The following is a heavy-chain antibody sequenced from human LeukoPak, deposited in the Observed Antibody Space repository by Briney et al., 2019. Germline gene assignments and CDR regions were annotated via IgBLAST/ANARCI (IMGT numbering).Heavy chain of an antibody. CDR1: GFTFSSYG. CDR2: IRYDGSNK. Sequence: GGSLRLSCAASGFTFSSYGMHWVRQAPGKGLEWVAFIRYDGSNKYYADSVKGRFTISRDNSKNTLYLQMNSLRAEDTAVYYCAKAGGSPPVFFDYWGQGTLVTVSS. D-gene: IGHD2-15*01. CDR3: AKAGGSPPVFFDY. V-gene: IGHV3-30*02. J-gene: IGHJ4*02.